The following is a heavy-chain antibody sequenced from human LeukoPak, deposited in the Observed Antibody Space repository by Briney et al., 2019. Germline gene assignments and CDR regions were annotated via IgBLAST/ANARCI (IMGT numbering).Heavy chain of an antibody. CDR1: GFTFSSYA. CDR3: ARAKEETIHSSGYTFDY. Sequence: PGGSLRLSCAASGFTFSSYAMHWVRQAPGKGLEWVAVISYDGSNKYYADSVKGRFTISRDNSKNTLYLQMNSLRAEGTAVYYCARAKEETIHSSGYTFDYWGQGTLVTVSS. J-gene: IGHJ4*02. CDR2: ISYDGSNK. D-gene: IGHD3-22*01. V-gene: IGHV3-30*04.